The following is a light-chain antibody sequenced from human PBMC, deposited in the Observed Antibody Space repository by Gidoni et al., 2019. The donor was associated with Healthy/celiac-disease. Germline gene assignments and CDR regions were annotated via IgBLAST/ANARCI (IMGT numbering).Light chain of an antibody. CDR3: AAWDDSVV. Sequence: QSVLTQPHSASGTPGQRVTISCSGSSSNIGSNYVYWYQQLPGTAPKLLIYRNNQRPSGVPDRFSGSKSGTSASLAISVLRSEDEADYYCAAWDDSVVFGGGTKLTVL. V-gene: IGLV1-47*01. CDR1: SSNIGSNY. J-gene: IGLJ2*01. CDR2: RNN.